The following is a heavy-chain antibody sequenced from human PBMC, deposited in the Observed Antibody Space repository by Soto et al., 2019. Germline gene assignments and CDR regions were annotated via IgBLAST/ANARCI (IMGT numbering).Heavy chain of an antibody. CDR2: ISSSSSTI. CDR1: GFTFSSYS. D-gene: IGHD5-18*01. J-gene: IGHJ6*02. CDR3: ARDRVDTGLYYYYGMDV. V-gene: IGHV3-48*02. Sequence: PGGSLRLSCAASGFTFSSYSMNWVRQAPGKGLEWVSYISSSSSTIYYADSVKGRFTISRDNAKNSLYLQMNSLRDEDTAVYYCARDRVDTGLYYYYGMDVWGQGTTVTVSS.